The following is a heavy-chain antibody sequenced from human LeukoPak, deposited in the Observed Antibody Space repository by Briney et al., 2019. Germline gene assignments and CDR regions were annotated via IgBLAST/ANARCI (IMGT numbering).Heavy chain of an antibody. V-gene: IGHV7-4-1*02. J-gene: IGHJ5*02. D-gene: IGHD3-22*01. Sequence: ASVKVSCKASGYTFTSYAMNWVRQAPGQGLEWMGWINTNTGNPTYAQGFTGRFVFSLDTSVSTAYLQISSLKAEDTAVYYCARDLATYYYDSSGWPYWLDPWGQGTLVTVSS. CDR3: ARDLATYYYDSSGWPYWLDP. CDR1: GYTFTSYA. CDR2: INTNTGNP.